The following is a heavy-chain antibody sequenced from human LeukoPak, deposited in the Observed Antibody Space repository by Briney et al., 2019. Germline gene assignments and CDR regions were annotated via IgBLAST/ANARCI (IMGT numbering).Heavy chain of an antibody. CDR1: GFTFSSFE. J-gene: IGHJ6*03. D-gene: IGHD3-16*01. Sequence: GGSLRLSCAASGFTFSSFEMNWVRQAPGKGLEWLSHISTSGSTKYYANSVKGRFTISRDNAENSVYLQMSSLTAEDTAVYYCARDLPLIWFPFGDDYMDVWGKGTTVTVSS. V-gene: IGHV3-48*03. CDR3: ARDLPLIWFPFGDDYMDV. CDR2: ISTSGSTK.